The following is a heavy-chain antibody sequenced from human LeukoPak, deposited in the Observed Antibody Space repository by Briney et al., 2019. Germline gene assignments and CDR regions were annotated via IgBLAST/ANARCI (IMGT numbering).Heavy chain of an antibody. CDR3: ARRTPGPQLDEYVAYYFDL. J-gene: IGHJ4*02. D-gene: IGHD3/OR15-3a*01. V-gene: IGHV4-4*09. Sequence: SETLSLICTVSGGSITTDCRIWIRQPPGKGLEGIAYIYSRCMTKYTPSIKSRGTILVDPSKNQLSLKLNSVTAADTAEYYCARRTPGPQLDEYVAYYFDLWGQGTLVTVSS. CDR1: GGSITTDC. CDR2: IYSRCMT.